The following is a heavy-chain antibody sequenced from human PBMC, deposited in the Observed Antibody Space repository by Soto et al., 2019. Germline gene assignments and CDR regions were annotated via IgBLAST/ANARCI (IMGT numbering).Heavy chain of an antibody. CDR2: IAYDGSNK. V-gene: IGHV3-30*04. Sequence: GGSLRLSCAASGFTFSSYAMHWVRQAPGKGLEWVAVIAYDGSNKYYTDSVKVRFTISSDNSKNTLYLQSNSQRAEDTAVYYCARDLPSSSCYDAFDIWGQGTMVTVSS. CDR3: ARDLPSSSCYDAFDI. J-gene: IGHJ3*02. CDR1: GFTFSSYA. D-gene: IGHD6-13*01.